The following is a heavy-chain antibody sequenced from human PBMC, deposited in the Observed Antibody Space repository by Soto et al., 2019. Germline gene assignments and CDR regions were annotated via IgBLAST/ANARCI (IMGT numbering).Heavy chain of an antibody. D-gene: IGHD1-26*01. J-gene: IGHJ4*02. V-gene: IGHV3-11*01. Sequence: GGSLRLSCAASGFTFSDYYMSWIRQAPGKGLEWVSYISSSGSAIYYADSVKGRFTISRDNAKNSLYLQMNSLRAEDTAIYYCAKDEGSGSYPDYWGQGTLVTVSS. CDR1: GFTFSDYY. CDR2: ISSSGSAI. CDR3: AKDEGSGSYPDY.